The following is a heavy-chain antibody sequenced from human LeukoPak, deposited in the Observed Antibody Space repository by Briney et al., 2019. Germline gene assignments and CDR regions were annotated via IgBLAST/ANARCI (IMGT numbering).Heavy chain of an antibody. V-gene: IGHV4-30-2*05. CDR3: ARGTFREYFDL. CDR2: IYHSGST. J-gene: IGHJ2*01. CDR1: GGSISSGGYS. Sequence: PSETLSLTCAVSGGSISSGGYSWSWIRQPPGKGLEWIGYIYHSGSTYYNPSLKSRVTISVDTSKNQFSLKLSSVTAADTAVYYCARGTFREYFDLWGRGTLVTVSS.